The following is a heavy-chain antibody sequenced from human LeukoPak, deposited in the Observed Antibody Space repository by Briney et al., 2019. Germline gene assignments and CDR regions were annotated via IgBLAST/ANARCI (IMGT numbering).Heavy chain of an antibody. CDR1: GGSISSYD. J-gene: IGHJ5*02. Sequence: SETLSLTCTVSGGSISSYDWSWIRQPPGKGLEWIGYIYNSGNTNYNPSLKSRVTISVETSKNQFSLKLRSVTAADTAVYYCARAHIAATDTVWFDPWGQGTLVTVSS. CDR3: ARAHIAATDTVWFDP. D-gene: IGHD6-13*01. CDR2: IYNSGNT. V-gene: IGHV4-59*01.